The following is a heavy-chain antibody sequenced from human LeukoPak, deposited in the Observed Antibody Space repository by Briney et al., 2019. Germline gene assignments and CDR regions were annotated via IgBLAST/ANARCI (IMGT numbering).Heavy chain of an antibody. D-gene: IGHD6-19*01. CDR3: ARGLKGSSGWYGVDY. Sequence: ASVKVSCKASGYSFTTYYMHWVRQAPGQGLEWRGIINPSTTSATYAQKLQGRVTVTRDTSTSTVYMELSSLSSEDTAVYYCARGLKGSSGWYGVDYWGQGTLVTVSS. CDR1: GYSFTTYY. J-gene: IGHJ4*02. CDR2: INPSTTSA. V-gene: IGHV1-46*01.